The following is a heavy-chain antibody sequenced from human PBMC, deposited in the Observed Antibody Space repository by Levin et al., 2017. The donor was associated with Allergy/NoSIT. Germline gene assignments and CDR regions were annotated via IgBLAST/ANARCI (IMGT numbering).Heavy chain of an antibody. CDR2: IYYSGST. CDR3: HNSGYYSGFDY. Sequence: SSETLSLTCTVSGGSISRDNFYWSWIRQHPGKGLEWIGYIYYSGSTYYNPSLKSRITMSVDTSKNQFSLQLSSVTAADTAVYYCHNSGYYSGFDYWGQGTRVSVSS. CDR1: GGSISRDNFY. V-gene: IGHV4-31*06. J-gene: IGHJ4*02. D-gene: IGHD3-22*01.